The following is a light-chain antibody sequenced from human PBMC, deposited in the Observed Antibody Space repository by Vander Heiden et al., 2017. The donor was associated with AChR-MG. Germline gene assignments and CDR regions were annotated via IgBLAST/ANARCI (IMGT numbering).Light chain of an antibody. CDR1: SLRSYY. J-gene: IGLJ2*01. Sequence: SELTQDPAVSVALGQTVRITCQGDSLRSYYASWYQQKPGQAPVLVIYGKNNRPSGIPDRFSGSSSGNTASLTITGAQAEDEADYYCNSRDSSGNRVFGGGTKLTVL. CDR2: GKN. CDR3: NSRDSSGNRV. V-gene: IGLV3-19*01.